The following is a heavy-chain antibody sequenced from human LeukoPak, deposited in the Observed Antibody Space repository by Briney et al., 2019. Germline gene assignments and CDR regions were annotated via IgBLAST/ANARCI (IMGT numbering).Heavy chain of an antibody. CDR3: AELGITMIGGV. V-gene: IGHV3-30*18. CDR2: ISSDGSKK. D-gene: IGHD3-10*02. CDR1: GFTFSSYS. Sequence: GGSLRLSRAASGFTFSSYSMNWVRQAPGKGLEWVAVISSDGSKKDYADSVKGRFTISRDNAKNSLYLQMNSLRAEDTAVYYCAELGITMIGGVWGNGTTVTISS. J-gene: IGHJ6*04.